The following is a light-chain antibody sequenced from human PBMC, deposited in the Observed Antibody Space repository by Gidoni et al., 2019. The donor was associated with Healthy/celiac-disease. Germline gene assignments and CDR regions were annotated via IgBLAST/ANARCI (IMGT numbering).Light chain of an antibody. Sequence: DLQMTQSPSTLSASVGDRVTITCRASQSISSGLAWYQQKPGKAPKLLIYKASSLESGVPSRFSGSGSGTEFTLTISSLQPDDFATYYCQQYNSYSWTFGQGTKVDIK. CDR3: QQYNSYSWT. J-gene: IGKJ1*01. V-gene: IGKV1-5*03. CDR2: KAS. CDR1: QSISSG.